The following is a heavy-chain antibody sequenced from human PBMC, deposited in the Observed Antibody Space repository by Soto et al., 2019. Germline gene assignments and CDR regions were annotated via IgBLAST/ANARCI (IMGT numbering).Heavy chain of an antibody. D-gene: IGHD2-2*01. Sequence: VSVKVSCKASGYTFTSYDINWVRQATGQGLEWMGWMNPNSGNTGYAQKFQGRVTMTRNTSISTAYMELSSLRSEDTAVYYCARLGYCSSTSCYYRLWRGWPPYYFDYWGQGTLVTVSS. CDR2: MNPNSGNT. CDR3: ARLGYCSSTSCYYRLWRGWPPYYFDY. V-gene: IGHV1-8*01. CDR1: GYTFTSYD. J-gene: IGHJ4*02.